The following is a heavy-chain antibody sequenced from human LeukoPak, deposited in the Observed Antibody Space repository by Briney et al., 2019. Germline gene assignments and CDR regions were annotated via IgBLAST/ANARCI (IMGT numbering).Heavy chain of an antibody. D-gene: IGHD1-7*01. CDR3: AAYHWNYGVVY. CDR2: ISRSGDTI. CDR1: GFTFSDHY. J-gene: IGHJ4*02. V-gene: IGHV3-11*01. Sequence: KTGGSLRLSCAASGFTFSDHYMSWIRQAPGKGLEWISYISRSGDTIDYADSVKGRFTISRDNAKNSLYLQMNSLRADDTAVYYCAAYHWNYGVVYWGQGTLVTVSS.